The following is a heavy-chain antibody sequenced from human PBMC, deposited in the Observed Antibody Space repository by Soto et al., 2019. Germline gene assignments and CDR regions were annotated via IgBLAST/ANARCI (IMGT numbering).Heavy chain of an antibody. CDR2: IYWDDDK. D-gene: IGHD2-15*01. CDR1: GFSLSTSGVG. J-gene: IGHJ6*01. CDR3: GYVPCSGGSCYWFSYSGMDV. V-gene: IGHV2-5*02. Sequence: QITLKESGPTLVKPTQTLTLTCTFSGFSLSTSGVGVAWIRQPPGKALEWLALIYWDDDKRYRPSLETRRTVAKDSSKDQVVRSRTSMDSVDTAAYYCGYVPCSGGSCYWFSYSGMDVWGQGTTVTVSS.